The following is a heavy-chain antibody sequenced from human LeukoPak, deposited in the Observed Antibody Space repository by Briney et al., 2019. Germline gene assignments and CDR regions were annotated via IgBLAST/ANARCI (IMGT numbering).Heavy chain of an antibody. V-gene: IGHV3-21*01. CDR2: ISSSSSYI. Sequence: GGSLRLSCAASGFTFSSYSMSWARQAPGKGLEWVSCISSSSSYIYYADSVKGRFTISRDNANNSLFLQMNSLRVEDTAVYYCARVSAAAGVYYFDYWGQGTLVTVSS. D-gene: IGHD6-13*01. CDR1: GFTFSSYS. J-gene: IGHJ4*02. CDR3: ARVSAAAGVYYFDY.